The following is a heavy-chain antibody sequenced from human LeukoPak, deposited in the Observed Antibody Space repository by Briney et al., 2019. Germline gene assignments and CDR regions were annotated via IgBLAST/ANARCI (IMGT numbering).Heavy chain of an antibody. CDR3: ARDRRAVAGTRWFDP. CDR1: GYTFTGYY. Sequence: ASVKVSCKASGYTFTGYYMHWVRQAPGQGLEWMGRINPNSGGTNYAQKFQGRVTITADESTSTAYMELSSLRSEDTAVYYCARDRRAVAGTRWFDPWGQGTLVTVSS. D-gene: IGHD6-19*01. J-gene: IGHJ5*02. CDR2: INPNSGGT. V-gene: IGHV1-2*06.